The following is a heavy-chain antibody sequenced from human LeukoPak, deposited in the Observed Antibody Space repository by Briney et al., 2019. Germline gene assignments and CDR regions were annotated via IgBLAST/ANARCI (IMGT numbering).Heavy chain of an antibody. CDR2: IYYSGST. CDR3: ARADHTFGGSYDY. D-gene: IGHD1-26*01. V-gene: IGHV4-59*01. CDR1: GGSISSYY. J-gene: IGHJ4*02. Sequence: SETLSLTCTVSGGSISSYYWSWIRQPPGKGLEWIGYIYYSGSTNYNPSLKSRVTISVDTSKNQFSLKLSSVTAADTAVYYCARADHTFGGSYDYWGQGTLVTVSS.